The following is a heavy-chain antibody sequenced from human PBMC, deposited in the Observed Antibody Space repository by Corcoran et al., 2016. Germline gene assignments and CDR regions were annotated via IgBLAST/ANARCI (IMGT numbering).Heavy chain of an antibody. CDR2: IWYDGSNK. CDR3: ARVIYYYDSSGYGY. CDR1: GFTFSSYG. V-gene: IGHV3-33*01. J-gene: IGHJ4*02. D-gene: IGHD3-22*01. Sequence: QVQLVESGGGVVQPGRSLRLSCAASGFTFSSYGMHWVRQAPGKGLEWVAVIWYDGSNKYYADSVKGRFIISRDNSKNTLYLQMNSLRAEDTAVYYCARVIYYYDSSGYGYWGQGTLVTVSS.